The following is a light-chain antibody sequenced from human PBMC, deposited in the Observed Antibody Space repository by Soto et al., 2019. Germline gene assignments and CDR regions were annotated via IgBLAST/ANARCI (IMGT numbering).Light chain of an antibody. CDR3: QSYDSTLSARYV. V-gene: IGLV1-40*01. CDR1: SSNIGANYD. J-gene: IGLJ1*01. Sequence: QSVLTQPPSVSGAPGQRVTISCTGSSSNIGANYDVHWYQQRPGTAPKLLIFANSNRHSGVPDRFSGYKSGTSASLVITGLQAEEEGDYYCQSYDSTLSARYVFGTGTKLTVL. CDR2: ANS.